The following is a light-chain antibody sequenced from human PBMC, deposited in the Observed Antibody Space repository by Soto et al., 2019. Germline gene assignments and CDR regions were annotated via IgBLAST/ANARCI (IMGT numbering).Light chain of an antibody. CDR3: SSYTSSSTYV. CDR1: SSDVGNDNY. J-gene: IGLJ1*01. V-gene: IGLV2-14*01. Sequence: QSVLTQPASVSGSPGQSITISCTGTSSDVGNDNYVSWYQQHPGKAPKLMIYDVSNRPSGVSNRFSGSKSGNTASLTISGLQVEDETDYYCSSYTSSSTYVFGTGTKVTVL. CDR2: DVS.